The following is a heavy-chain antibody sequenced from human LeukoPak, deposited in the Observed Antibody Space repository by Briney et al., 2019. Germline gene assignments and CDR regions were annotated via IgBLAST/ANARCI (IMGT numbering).Heavy chain of an antibody. CDR1: TFTFSRYW. CDR3: ARTRDYRFEY. V-gene: IGHV3-74*01. CDR2: IKSDGRTT. J-gene: IGHJ4*02. Sequence: GGSLRLSCAASTFTFSRYWMHWVRQAPGKGLIWVSLIKSDGRTTLYADSVKGRFTISRDNAKNTLYLQMNSLRAEDTAVYYCARTRDYRFEYWGQGTLATVSS. D-gene: IGHD4-17*01.